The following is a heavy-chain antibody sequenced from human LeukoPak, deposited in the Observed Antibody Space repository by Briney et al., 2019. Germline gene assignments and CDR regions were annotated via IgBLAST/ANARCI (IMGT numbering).Heavy chain of an antibody. CDR1: GGTFSSYA. CDR3: ARARGIYGSGSYHAFDI. Sequence: SVKVSCKASGGTFSSYAISWVRQAPGQGLEWMGRIIPILGIANYAQKFQGRVTITADKSTSTAYMELSSLRSEDTAVYYCARARGIYGSGSYHAFDIWGQGTMVTVSS. V-gene: IGHV1-69*04. D-gene: IGHD3-10*01. J-gene: IGHJ3*02. CDR2: IIPILGIA.